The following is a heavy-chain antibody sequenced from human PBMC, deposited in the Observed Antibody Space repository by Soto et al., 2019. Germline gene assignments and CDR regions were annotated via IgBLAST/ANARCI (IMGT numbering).Heavy chain of an antibody. CDR1: GFTFSSYA. J-gene: IGHJ4*02. V-gene: IGHV3-64D*06. Sequence: GSLRLSCSASGFTFSSYAMHWVRQAPGKGLEYVSAISSNGGSTYYAESVKGRFTISRDNSKNTLYLQMSSLRAEDTAVYYCVKLVYGSGSYHYWGQGTLVTVSS. D-gene: IGHD3-10*01. CDR3: VKLVYGSGSYHY. CDR2: ISSNGGST.